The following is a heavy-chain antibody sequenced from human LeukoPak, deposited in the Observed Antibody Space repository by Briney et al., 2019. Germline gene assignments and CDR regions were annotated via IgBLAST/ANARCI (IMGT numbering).Heavy chain of an antibody. Sequence: PGGSLRLSCAASGFTFSSYAMSWVRQAPGKGLEWVSAISGSGGSTYYADSVKGRFTISRDNSKNTLYLQMNSLRAEDTAVYYCAKKIWGATSLPDAFDIWGQGTMVTVSS. J-gene: IGHJ3*02. CDR2: ISGSGGST. CDR3: AKKIWGATSLPDAFDI. D-gene: IGHD1-26*01. CDR1: GFTFSSYA. V-gene: IGHV3-23*01.